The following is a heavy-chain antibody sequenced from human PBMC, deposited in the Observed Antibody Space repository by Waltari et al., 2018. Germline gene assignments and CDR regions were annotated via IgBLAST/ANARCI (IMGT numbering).Heavy chain of an antibody. CDR2: IYPDSGVS. CDR1: GYTFPDYR. CDR3: ARDYCNGGSCFFYYMDV. D-gene: IGHD2-15*01. Sequence: QVQLMQSGAEVKRPGASVKVSCKASGYTFPDYRTHWVRQAPGQGLEWMGWIYPDSGVSKYAQKFQGWVTMTRDTSISTAYMELSRLRSDDTAVYYCARDYCNGGSCFFYYMDVWGKGTTVTVSS. V-gene: IGHV1-2*04. J-gene: IGHJ6*03.